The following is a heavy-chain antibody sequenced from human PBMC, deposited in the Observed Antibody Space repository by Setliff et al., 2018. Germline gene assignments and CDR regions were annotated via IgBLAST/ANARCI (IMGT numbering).Heavy chain of an antibody. Sequence: GGSLRLSCSVSGITSKNAWMTWVRQAPGKGPEWVGRIKSSTEGATSDYGAPAKGRFTISRDDSKNMVFLQMNNLRTEDTGFYYCATGPRDSRNYLTWLNPWGQGTLVTVPQ. J-gene: IGHJ5*02. CDR3: ATGPRDSRNYLTWLNP. V-gene: IGHV3-15*01. CDR2: IKSSTEGATS. D-gene: IGHD4-4*01. CDR1: GITSKNAW.